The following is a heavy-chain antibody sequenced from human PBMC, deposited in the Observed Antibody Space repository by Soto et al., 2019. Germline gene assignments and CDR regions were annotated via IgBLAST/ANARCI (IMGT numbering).Heavy chain of an antibody. CDR3: AREGDRVVVVAAHAFDI. CDR1: GDSVSSNSAA. CDR2: TYYRSKWYN. Sequence: KQSQTLSLTCAISGDSVSSNSAAWNWIRQSPSRGLEWLGRTYYRSKWYNDYAVSVKSRITINPDTSKNQFSLQLNSVTPEDTAVYYCAREGDRVVVVAAHAFDIWGQGTMVTVSS. D-gene: IGHD2-15*01. V-gene: IGHV6-1*01. J-gene: IGHJ3*02.